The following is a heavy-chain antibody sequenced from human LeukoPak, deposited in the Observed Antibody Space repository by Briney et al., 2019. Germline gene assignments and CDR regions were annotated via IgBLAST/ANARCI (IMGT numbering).Heavy chain of an antibody. D-gene: IGHD1-26*01. V-gene: IGHV4-34*01. CDR1: GGSFSGYY. CDR3: ARSLRYLVRSFDY. Sequence: SETLSLTCAVYGGSFSGYYWSWIRQPPGKGLEWIGEINHSGSTNYNPSLKSRVTISVDTSKNQFSLKPSSVTAADTAVYYCARSLRYLVRSFDYWGQGTLVTVSS. J-gene: IGHJ4*02. CDR2: INHSGST.